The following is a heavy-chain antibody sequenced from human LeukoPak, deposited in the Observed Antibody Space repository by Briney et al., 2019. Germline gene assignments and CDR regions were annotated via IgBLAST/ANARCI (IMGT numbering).Heavy chain of an antibody. CDR3: ARDLSYGSLDY. CDR1: GFTFSTHG. CDR2: IWHDGSKQ. V-gene: IGHV3-33*01. D-gene: IGHD1-1*01. J-gene: IGHJ4*02. Sequence: PGRSLRLSCTASGFTFSTHGFHWVRQGPGKGLEWVADIWHDGSKQYYADSVKGRFTISRDDSKNTLYLQMNSLRVEDTAVYYCARDLSYGSLDYGGQGTLVTVSS.